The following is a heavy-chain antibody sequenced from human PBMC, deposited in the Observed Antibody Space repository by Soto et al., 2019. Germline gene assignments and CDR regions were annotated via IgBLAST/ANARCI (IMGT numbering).Heavy chain of an antibody. CDR1: GYTFTTFW. CDR2: IVPGDTYA. V-gene: IGHV5-10-1*01. Sequence: GESLTISCTGFGYTFTTFWISWVRQMPGKGLEWMGRIVPGDTYATYSPAFHGHVTISADKATRTAYLQWSSLKASDTAMYYCARIYCTTTTCESWFDPGGQGTLLTVSS. J-gene: IGHJ5*02. CDR3: ARIYCTTTTCESWFDP. D-gene: IGHD2-2*01.